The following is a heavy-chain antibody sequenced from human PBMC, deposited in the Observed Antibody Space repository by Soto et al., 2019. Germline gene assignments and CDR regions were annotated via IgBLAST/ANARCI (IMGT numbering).Heavy chain of an antibody. J-gene: IGHJ6*02. V-gene: IGHV1-69*06. D-gene: IGHD3-3*01. CDR2: IITIFATP. Sequence: QVQLMQSGAEVRKPGSSVTVSCKASGGTFSSNPISWVRQAPGQGLEWMGGIITIFATPHYARRFLDRVTRTADRSTNTAYMELTGLTSEDTAIYYCARDLSAVKRFESFKYYRMDVWGQGTTVTVS. CDR3: ARDLSAVKRFESFKYYRMDV. CDR1: GGTFSSNP.